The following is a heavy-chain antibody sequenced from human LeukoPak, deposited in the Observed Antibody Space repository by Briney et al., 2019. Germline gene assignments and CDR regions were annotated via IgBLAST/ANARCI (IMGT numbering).Heavy chain of an antibody. D-gene: IGHD3-22*01. CDR1: GFIFSDYF. J-gene: IGHJ4*02. Sequence: GGSLRLSCAGSGFIFSDYFMSWVRQAPGGGLEWVSHNSSSTTGICYADSVKGLFSVSTDNAKNSLYMQMNSLRAEDTAVYYGARGVPSSGSSYWGQGTLVTVSS. CDR3: ARGVPSSGSSY. CDR2: NSSSTTGI. V-gene: IGHV3-11*01.